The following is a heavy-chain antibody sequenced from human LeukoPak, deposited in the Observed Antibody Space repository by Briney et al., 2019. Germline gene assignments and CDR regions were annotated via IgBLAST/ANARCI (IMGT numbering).Heavy chain of an antibody. D-gene: IGHD3-3*01. CDR1: GFTFRSYW. J-gene: IGHJ4*02. V-gene: IGHV3-74*01. Sequence: PGGSLRLSCAASGFTFRSYWMHWVRRAPGKGLEWVSRIKTDGSSASYADSVKGRFTISRDNAKNTLYLQMSSLRAEDTAVYYCATYTTFGVDSMQDYWGRGTLVTVSP. CDR3: ATYTTFGVDSMQDY. CDR2: IKTDGSSA.